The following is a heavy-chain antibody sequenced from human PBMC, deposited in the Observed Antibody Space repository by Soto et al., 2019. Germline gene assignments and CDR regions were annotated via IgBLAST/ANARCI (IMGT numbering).Heavy chain of an antibody. CDR3: ARDSGYYDSSGYLGPFDY. J-gene: IGHJ4*02. CDR2: ISSSSNTI. V-gene: IGHV3-48*02. CDR1: GFTFSSYS. Sequence: GGSLRLSCAASGFTFSSYSMNWVRQAPGKGLQWISYISSSSNTIYYADSVKGRFTISRDYAKNSLYLQMNSLTDEDTAVYYCARDSGYYDSSGYLGPFDYWGQGTLVTVSS. D-gene: IGHD3-22*01.